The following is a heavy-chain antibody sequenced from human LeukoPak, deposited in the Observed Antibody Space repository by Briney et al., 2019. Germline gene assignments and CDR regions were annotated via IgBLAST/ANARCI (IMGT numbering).Heavy chain of an antibody. J-gene: IGHJ5*02. Sequence: GASVKVSCKASGYTFTSYYMHWVRQAPGQGLEWMGIINPSGGSTSYAQKFQGRVTMTRDTSTSTVYMELSSLRSEDTAVYYCARDQFSSSWYERFSANWFDPWGQGTLVTVSS. CDR1: GYTFTSYY. D-gene: IGHD6-13*01. V-gene: IGHV1-46*01. CDR2: INPSGGST. CDR3: ARDQFSSSWYERFSANWFDP.